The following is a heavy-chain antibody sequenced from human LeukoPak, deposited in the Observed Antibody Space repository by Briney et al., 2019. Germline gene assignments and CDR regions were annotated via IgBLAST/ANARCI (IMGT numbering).Heavy chain of an antibody. Sequence: ASVKVSCKASGYTFTSYDINWVRQATGQGLEWMGWMNPNSGNTGYAQKFQGRVTMTRNTSISTAYMELSSLRSEDTAVYYCARGSGLTGGFDYWGQGTLVTVSS. CDR1: GYTFTSYD. V-gene: IGHV1-8*01. CDR3: ARGSGLTGGFDY. D-gene: IGHD3-10*01. CDR2: MNPNSGNT. J-gene: IGHJ4*02.